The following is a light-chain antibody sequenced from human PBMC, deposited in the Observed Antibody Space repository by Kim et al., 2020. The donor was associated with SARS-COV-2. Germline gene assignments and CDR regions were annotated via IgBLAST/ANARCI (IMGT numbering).Light chain of an antibody. CDR3: QVWDSSSDHPV. J-gene: IGLJ3*02. V-gene: IGLV3-21*04. Sequence: SYELTQPPSVSVAPGKTARITCGGNNIGSKSVHWYQQKPGQAPVLVIYYHSDRPSGIPERFSGSNSGNTATLTISRVEAGDEADYYCQVWDSSSDHPVFGGGTQLTVL. CDR1: NIGSKS. CDR2: YHS.